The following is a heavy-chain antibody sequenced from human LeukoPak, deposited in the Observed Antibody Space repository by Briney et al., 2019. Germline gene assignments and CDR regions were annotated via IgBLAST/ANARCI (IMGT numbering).Heavy chain of an antibody. V-gene: IGHV1-2*02. CDR1: GYTFTGYY. D-gene: IGHD6-13*01. J-gene: IGHJ4*02. Sequence: ASVKVSCKASGYTFTGYYLHWVRQAPGQGVEWMGWINPNSGGTNYAQRFQGRVTMTRDTSISTAYMELSRLRSDDTAVYYCARDTQRIAAAVVLNYFDYWGQGTLVTVSA. CDR2: INPNSGGT. CDR3: ARDTQRIAAAVVLNYFDY.